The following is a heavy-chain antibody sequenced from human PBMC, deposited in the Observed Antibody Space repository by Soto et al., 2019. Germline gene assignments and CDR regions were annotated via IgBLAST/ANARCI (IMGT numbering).Heavy chain of an antibody. CDR1: GYTFTSYY. CDR3: ASQYCSSTSCYGHYYYYYMDV. D-gene: IGHD2-2*01. Sequence: ASVKVSCKASGYTFTSYYMHWVRQAPGQGLEWMGIINPSGGSTSYAQKFQGRVTMTRDTSTSTVYMELSSLRSGDTAVYYCASQYCSSTSCYGHYYYYYMDVWGKGTTVTVSS. V-gene: IGHV1-46*03. CDR2: INPSGGST. J-gene: IGHJ6*03.